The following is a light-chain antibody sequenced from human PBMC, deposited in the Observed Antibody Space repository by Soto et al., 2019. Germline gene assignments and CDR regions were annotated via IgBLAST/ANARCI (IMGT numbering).Light chain of an antibody. CDR3: QYYRSSLSIT. V-gene: IGKV3-20*01. CDR1: QSVRSTY. J-gene: IGKJ5*01. Sequence: EIVLTQSPGILSLSPGERATLSCRASQSVRSTYLAWYQQKPGQAPRLLIHRASSRATGSADRFSGSGSGTDFPLPISSLQPEDFTVYYCQYYRSSLSITCGQGTRLHIK. CDR2: RAS.